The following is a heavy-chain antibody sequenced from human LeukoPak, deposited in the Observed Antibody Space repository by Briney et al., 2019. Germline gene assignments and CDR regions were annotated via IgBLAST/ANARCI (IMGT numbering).Heavy chain of an antibody. CDR2: ISPTGSTT. J-gene: IGHJ4*02. V-gene: IGHV3-74*01. CDR3: ARGPNSNWSGLDF. Sequence: GGSLRLSCAASGNYWIHWVRQAPGKGLVWVSRISPTGSTTSYADSVKGRFTVSRDNAKNTLYLQVNNLRAEDTAVYYCARGPNSNWSGLDFWGQGTLLTVSS. CDR1: GNYW. D-gene: IGHD6-6*01.